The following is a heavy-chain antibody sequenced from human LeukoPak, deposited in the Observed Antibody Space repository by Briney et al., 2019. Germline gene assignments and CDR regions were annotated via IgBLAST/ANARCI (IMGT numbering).Heavy chain of an antibody. V-gene: IGHV3-30*02. CDR3: AKDTGTVPGLDY. J-gene: IGHJ4*02. D-gene: IGHD4-17*01. CDR1: GFTFSSYW. CDR2: IRYDGSNK. Sequence: GGSLRLSCAASGFTFSSYWMSWVRQAPGKGLEWVAFIRYDGSNKYYADSVKGRFTISRDNSKNTLYLQMNSLRAEDTAVYYCAKDTGTVPGLDYWGQGTLVTVSS.